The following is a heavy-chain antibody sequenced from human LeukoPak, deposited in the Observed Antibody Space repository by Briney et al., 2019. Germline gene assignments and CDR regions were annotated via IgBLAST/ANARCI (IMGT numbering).Heavy chain of an antibody. Sequence: SETLSLTRTLSGGSISSSSYYWGWVRPPPGKGLEWIGYIYYSGSTNYNPSLKSRVTISVDTSKNQFSRKLSSVTAADTAVYYCARLDYYDRSYSLDYWGQGTLVTVSS. D-gene: IGHD3-22*01. CDR2: IYYSGST. V-gene: IGHV4-61*05. CDR1: GGSISSSSYY. CDR3: ARLDYYDRSYSLDY. J-gene: IGHJ4*02.